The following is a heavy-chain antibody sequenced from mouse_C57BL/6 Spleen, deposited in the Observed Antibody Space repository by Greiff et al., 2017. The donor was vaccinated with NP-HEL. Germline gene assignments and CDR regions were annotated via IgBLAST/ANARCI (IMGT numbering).Heavy chain of an antibody. D-gene: IGHD1-1*01. CDR2: ISSGSSTI. J-gene: IGHJ4*01. CDR3: AMDYYGSSPYYYAMYY. V-gene: IGHV5-17*01. CDR1: GFTFSDYG. Sequence: EVMLVESGGGLVKPGGSLKLSCAASGFTFSDYGMHWVRQAPEKGLEWVAYISSGSSTIYYADTVKGRFTISRDNAKNTLFLQMTSLRSEDTAIYYCAMDYYGSSPYYYAMYYWGQGTSVTVSS.